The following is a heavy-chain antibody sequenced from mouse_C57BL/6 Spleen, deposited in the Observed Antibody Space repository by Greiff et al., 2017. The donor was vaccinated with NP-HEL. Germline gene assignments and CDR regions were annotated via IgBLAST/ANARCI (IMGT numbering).Heavy chain of an antibody. CDR2: ISYDGSN. CDR1: GYSITSGYY. D-gene: IGHD4-1*01. V-gene: IGHV3-6*01. CDR3: ASPMGRLDY. Sequence: EVKLQESGPGLVKPSQSLSLTCSVTGYSITSGYYWNWIRQFPGNKLEWMGYISYDGSNNYNPSLKNRISITRDTSKNQFFLKLNSVTTEDTATYYCASPMGRLDYWGQGTSVTVSS. J-gene: IGHJ4*01.